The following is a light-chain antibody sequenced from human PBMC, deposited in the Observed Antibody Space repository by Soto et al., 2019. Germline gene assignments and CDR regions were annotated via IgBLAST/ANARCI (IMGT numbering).Light chain of an antibody. J-gene: IGKJ4*01. CDR3: QPSHNPPLT. Sequence: DIQMTQSPSPLPASVGDRVTVTCRASQSISRYLNWYQQKPGNAPKLLIYAASNLQSGVPSRFRGSGSGTDFTLTISSLHPQDFATYFCQPSHNPPLTFGGETNVDIK. CDR1: QSISRY. CDR2: AAS. V-gene: IGKV1-39*01.